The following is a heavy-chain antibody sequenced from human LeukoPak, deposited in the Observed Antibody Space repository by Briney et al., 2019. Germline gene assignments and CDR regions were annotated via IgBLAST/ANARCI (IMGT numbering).Heavy chain of an antibody. Sequence: PSETLSLTCTVSGGSISSYYWSWIRQPPGKGLEWIGYIYYSGSTNYNPSLKSRVTISVDTSKNQFSLKLSSVTAADPAVYYCARGYCSSTSCYGGPDAFDIWGQGTMVTVSS. V-gene: IGHV4-59*01. D-gene: IGHD2-2*01. CDR2: IYYSGST. J-gene: IGHJ3*02. CDR1: GGSISSYY. CDR3: ARGYCSSTSCYGGPDAFDI.